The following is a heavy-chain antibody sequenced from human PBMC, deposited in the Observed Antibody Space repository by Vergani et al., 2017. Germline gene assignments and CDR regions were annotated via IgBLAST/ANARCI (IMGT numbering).Heavy chain of an antibody. CDR1: GGSISSSSCY. CDR2: IYYSGGT. Sequence: QRQLQESGPGLVKPSETLSPTCTVPGGSISSSSCYWGWIRQPPGKGLEWIGSIYYSGGTYYNPSLKSRVTISVDTSKNQFSLKLSSVTAADTAVYYCARHRLYDSSGYDYWGQGTLVTVSS. V-gene: IGHV4-39*01. D-gene: IGHD3-22*01. J-gene: IGHJ4*02. CDR3: ARHRLYDSSGYDY.